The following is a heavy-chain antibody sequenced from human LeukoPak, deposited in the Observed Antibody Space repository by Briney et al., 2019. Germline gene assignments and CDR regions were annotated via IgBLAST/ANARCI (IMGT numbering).Heavy chain of an antibody. V-gene: IGHV1-46*01. CDR2: IKPSDGFT. CDR3: GREIEGTTDY. J-gene: IGHJ4*02. CDR1: GYTFTSYY. D-gene: IGHD1-7*01. Sequence: GASVKVSCKASGYTFTSYYVHWVRQAPGQGLEWMGVIKPSDGFTSYAQKFQGRLTVTRDMSTSTVYMELNSLRSEGTAVYFCGREIEGTTDYWGQGTLVTVSS.